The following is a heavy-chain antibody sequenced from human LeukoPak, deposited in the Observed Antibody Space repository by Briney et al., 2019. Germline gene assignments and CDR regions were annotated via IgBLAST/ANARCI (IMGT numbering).Heavy chain of an antibody. Sequence: PGGSLRLSCAASVLTFGSYWMSWVRQAPGKGLEWVANIHTNGGVKNYEDSVKGRLTISRDNAAKSLYLQVNSLRAEDSAVYYCASTFPNCSSGTCALGGQGTLVTVSS. CDR3: ASTFPNCSSGTCAL. CDR2: IHTNGGVK. CDR1: VLTFGSYW. V-gene: IGHV3-7*01. D-gene: IGHD2-15*01. J-gene: IGHJ4*02.